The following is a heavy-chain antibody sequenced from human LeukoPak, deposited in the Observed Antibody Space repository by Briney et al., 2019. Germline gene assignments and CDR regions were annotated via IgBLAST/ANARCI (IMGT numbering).Heavy chain of an antibody. V-gene: IGHV4-39*07. D-gene: IGHD3-22*01. CDR1: GGSISSSSYY. CDR3: AREILYDSSAYNV. J-gene: IGHJ4*02. Sequence: SETLSLTCTVSGGSISSSSYYWGWIRQPPGKGLEWIGSIYYSGSTYYNPSLKSRVTISVDTSKNQFSLKLRSVTAADTAVYYCAREILYDSSAYNVWGQGTLVTVSS. CDR2: IYYSGST.